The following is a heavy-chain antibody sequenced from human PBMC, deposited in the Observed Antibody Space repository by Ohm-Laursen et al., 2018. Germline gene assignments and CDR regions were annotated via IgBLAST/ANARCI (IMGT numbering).Heavy chain of an antibody. CDR2: IHYSGNT. CDR1: GNSINTYY. J-gene: IGHJ4*02. CDR3: AGNRLGSSFNN. D-gene: IGHD1-26*01. V-gene: IGHV4-59*08. Sequence: VTLSLTCTVSGNSINTYYWSWIRQPPGKGLEYISWIHYSGNTNYNPSLRSRVTISVDTSKNQISLSLRSVTAADTAIYYCAGNRLGSSFNNWGPGTVVTVSS.